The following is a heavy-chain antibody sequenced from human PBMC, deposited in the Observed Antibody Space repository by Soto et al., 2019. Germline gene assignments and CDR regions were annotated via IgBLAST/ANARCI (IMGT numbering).Heavy chain of an antibody. CDR1: GGSISSGGYY. CDR2: IYYSGST. Sequence: QVQLQESGPGLVKPSQTLSLTCTVSGGSISSGGYYWSWIRQHPGKGLEWIGYIYYSGSTYYNPSLKSRVTISVDTSKNQFSLKLSSVTAADTAVYYCARGRKKITMVRGVHDFDYWGQGTRVTVSS. D-gene: IGHD3-10*01. J-gene: IGHJ4*02. V-gene: IGHV4-31*03. CDR3: ARGRKKITMVRGVHDFDY.